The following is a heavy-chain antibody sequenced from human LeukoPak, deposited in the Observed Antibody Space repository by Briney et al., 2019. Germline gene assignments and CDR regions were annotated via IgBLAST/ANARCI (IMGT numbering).Heavy chain of an antibody. J-gene: IGHJ6*03. CDR3: ARRANRDYYYYMDV. CDR2: ISAYNGNT. V-gene: IGHV1-18*01. D-gene: IGHD1/OR15-1a*01. Sequence: ASVKVSCKASGYTFTSYGISWVRQAPGQGLEWMGWISAYNGNTNYAQKFQGRVTMTRNTSISTAYMELSSLRSEDTAVYYCARRANRDYYYYMDVWGKGTTVTVSS. CDR1: GYTFTSYG.